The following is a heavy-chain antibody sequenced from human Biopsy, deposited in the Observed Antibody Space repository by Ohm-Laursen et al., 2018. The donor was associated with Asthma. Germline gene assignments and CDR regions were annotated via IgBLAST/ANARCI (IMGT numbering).Heavy chain of an antibody. D-gene: IGHD6-19*01. CDR2: IYHLGNA. CDR1: GGSISVCNW. V-gene: IGHV4-4*02. J-gene: IGHJ6*02. CDR3: VRQSGYRSGWQKLLFVYYGMDV. Sequence: SETLSLTCDVSGGSISVCNWWSWVRQPPGRGLEWIGQIYHLGNASYNPTMKSRVTMSVDKSKNLFSLRLPYVTAADTAQYYCVRQSGYRSGWQKLLFVYYGMDVWGPGTTVTVSS.